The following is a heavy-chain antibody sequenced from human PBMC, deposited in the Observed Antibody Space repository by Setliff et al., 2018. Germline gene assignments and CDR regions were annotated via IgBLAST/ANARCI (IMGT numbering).Heavy chain of an antibody. Sequence: PSETLSLTCTVYGGSFSDYYWGWVRQPPGKGLEWIGEINHSGSTNYIPSLKSRLTISVDTSKNQFSLKLSSVTAADTAVFYCARGYAARVGFGNWFDPWGQGTLVTVSS. CDR2: INHSGST. D-gene: IGHD6-6*01. J-gene: IGHJ5*02. V-gene: IGHV4-34*01. CDR3: ARGYAARVGFGNWFDP. CDR1: GGSFSDYY.